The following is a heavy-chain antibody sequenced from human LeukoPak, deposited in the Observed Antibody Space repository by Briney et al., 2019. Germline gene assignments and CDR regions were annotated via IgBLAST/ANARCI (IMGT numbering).Heavy chain of an antibody. CDR1: GGSISSANYY. CDR2: IYSSEST. V-gene: IGHV4-61*09. D-gene: IGHD1-14*01. Sequence: PSQTLSLTCTLSGGSISSANYYWSWIRQPAGKGLEWIGHIYSSESTDYNPSLKSRVTISVDTSKNQFSLRLSSVTAADTAVYYCARLPEFHTGYSFYYMDVWGKGTTVTISS. J-gene: IGHJ6*03. CDR3: ARLPEFHTGYSFYYMDV.